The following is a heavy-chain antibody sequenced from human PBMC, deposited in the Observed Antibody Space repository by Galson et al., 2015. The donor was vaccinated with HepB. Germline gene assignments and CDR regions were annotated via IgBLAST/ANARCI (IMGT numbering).Heavy chain of an antibody. CDR3: ARGLWVVVVPVAVSWCDH. CDR2: ISSSSSTI. V-gene: IGHV3-48*04. J-gene: IGHJ5*02. CDR1: GFTFSSYS. D-gene: IGHD2-2*01. Sequence: SLRLSCAASGFTFSSYSMNWVRQAPGKGLEWVSYISSSSSTIYYADSVKGRFTISRDNAKNSLYLQMNSLRAEDTAVYYCARGLWVVVVPVAVSWCDHWGQGTLVTVSS.